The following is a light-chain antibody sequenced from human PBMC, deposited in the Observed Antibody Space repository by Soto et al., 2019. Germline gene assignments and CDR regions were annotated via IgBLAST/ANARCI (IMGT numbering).Light chain of an antibody. V-gene: IGKV3-20*01. J-gene: IGKJ5*01. CDR2: DAS. CDR1: QSVPRSY. Sequence: IVLTQSPGTLSLSPGERATLSCRASQSVPRSYLAWYQQRPGQAPRLLIYDASIRATGIPDRFSGSESGTDFTLTIRRLEPEDFAVYYCHQYAWSPLTFGQGTRLEIK. CDR3: HQYAWSPLT.